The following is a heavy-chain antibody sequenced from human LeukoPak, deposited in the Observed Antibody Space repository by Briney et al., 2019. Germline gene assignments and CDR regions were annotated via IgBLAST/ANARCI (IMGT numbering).Heavy chain of an antibody. CDR3: ARFLGMRSGFQKVSYYYYYMDV. J-gene: IGHJ6*03. V-gene: IGHV4-34*01. CDR1: GGSLTGYY. D-gene: IGHD5-24*01. CDR2: INHSGST. Sequence: PSETLSLTCDVSGGSLTGYYWSWVRQPPGKGLEWIGEINHSGSTNYNPSLKSRVTISVDTSKNHFSLRLSSVTAADTAVYYCARFLGMRSGFQKVSYYYYYMDVWGKGTTVTVSS.